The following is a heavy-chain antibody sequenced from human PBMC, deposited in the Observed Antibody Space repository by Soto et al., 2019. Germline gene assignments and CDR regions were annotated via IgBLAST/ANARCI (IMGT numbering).Heavy chain of an antibody. CDR3: AKDVS. J-gene: IGHJ4*02. V-gene: IGHV3-7*05. CDR1: GFTFSTHW. Sequence: EVQLVESGGDLVQPGGSLRLACAASGFTFSTHWMSWVRQAPWKGLEWVANINDDGSERNYADSVRGRFSVSRDNAKNSLFLQMNGMRVEDTALYYCAKDVSWGQGTQVNVSS. CDR2: INDDGSER.